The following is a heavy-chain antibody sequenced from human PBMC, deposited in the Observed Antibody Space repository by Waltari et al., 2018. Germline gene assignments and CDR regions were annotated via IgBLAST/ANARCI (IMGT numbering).Heavy chain of an antibody. J-gene: IGHJ4*02. CDR2: IIPILGIA. Sequence: QVQLVQSGAEVKKPGSSVKVSCKASGGTFSRYAISWVRQAPGQGLEWMGGIIPILGIANYAQKFQGRVTITADESTSTAYMELSSLRSEDTAVYYCARRHGHKPYYFDYWGQGTLVTVSS. CDR3: ARRHGHKPYYFDY. V-gene: IGHV1-69*04. CDR1: GGTFSRYA.